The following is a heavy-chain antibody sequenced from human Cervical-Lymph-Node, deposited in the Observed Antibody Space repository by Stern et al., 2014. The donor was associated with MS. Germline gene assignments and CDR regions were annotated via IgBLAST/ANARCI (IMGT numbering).Heavy chain of an antibody. V-gene: IGHV3-30*01. CDR1: GFTFSSYD. Sequence: VQLVESGGGVVQPGRSLRLSCAASGFTFSSYDMHWVRQAPGKGLEWGAVISYDGSNKYYADSVKGRFTISRDNSKNTLYLQMNSLRAEDTAVYYCARSLGGLLWFGELYYWGQGTLVTVSS. D-gene: IGHD3-10*01. CDR2: ISYDGSNK. CDR3: ARSLGGLLWFGELYY. J-gene: IGHJ4*02.